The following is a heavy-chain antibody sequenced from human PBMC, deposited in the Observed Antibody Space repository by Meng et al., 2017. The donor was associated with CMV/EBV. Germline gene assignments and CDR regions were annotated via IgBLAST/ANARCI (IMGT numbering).Heavy chain of an antibody. D-gene: IGHD3-10*01. V-gene: IGHV3-74*01. CDR1: GFTFSSYW. Sequence: GGSLRLSCAASGFTFSSYWMHWVRQAPGKGLVWVSRINSDGSSTSYADSVKDRFTISRDNAKNTLYLQMNSLRAEDTAVYYCARGGANMVRGLLDWFDPWGQGTLVTVSS. CDR2: INSDGSST. J-gene: IGHJ5*02. CDR3: ARGGANMVRGLLDWFDP.